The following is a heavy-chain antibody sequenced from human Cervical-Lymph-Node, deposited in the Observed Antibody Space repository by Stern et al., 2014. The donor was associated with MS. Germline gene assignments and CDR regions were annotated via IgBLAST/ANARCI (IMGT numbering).Heavy chain of an antibody. V-gene: IGHV3-21*01. CDR2: ISSGVSYI. J-gene: IGHJ4*02. D-gene: IGHD4-23*01. CDR1: GFTFSSYR. Sequence: EMQLVESGGGLVKPGGSLRLSCAASGFTFSSYRMNWVRQAPGTGLEWVASISSGVSYIYYADSLKGRFPLTTDHAKNTLDLPIGSLRAEDTAVYYCARGRGGNYRYYFDYWGQGTLVTVSS. CDR3: ARGRGGNYRYYFDY.